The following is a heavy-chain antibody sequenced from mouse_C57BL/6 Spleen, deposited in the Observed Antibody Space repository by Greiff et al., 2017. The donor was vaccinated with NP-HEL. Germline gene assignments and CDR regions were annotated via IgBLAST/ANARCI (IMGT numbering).Heavy chain of an antibody. V-gene: IGHV5-16*01. J-gene: IGHJ1*03. CDR2: INYDGSSP. CDR3: ARVYDYGWYFDV. Sequence: EVKLMESEGGLVQPGSSMKLSCTASGFTFSDYYMAWVRQVPEKGLEWVANINYDGSSPYYLDSLKSRFIISRDNAKNILYLQMSRLKSEDTATYYCARVYDYGWYFDVWGTGTTVTVSS. D-gene: IGHD2-4*01. CDR1: GFTFSDYY.